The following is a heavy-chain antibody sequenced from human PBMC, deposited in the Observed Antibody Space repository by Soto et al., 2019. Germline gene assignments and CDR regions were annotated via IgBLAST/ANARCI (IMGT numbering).Heavy chain of an antibody. CDR3: AIAWWSGDYFYVGGSDSAFDI. CDR1: GFTVSSNY. CDR2: IYSGGST. J-gene: IGHJ3*02. V-gene: IGHV3-66*01. Sequence: GGSLRLSCAASGFTVSSNYMSWVRQAPGKGLEWVSVIYSGGSTYYADSVKGRFTISRDNSKNTLYLQMNSLRAEDTAVYYCAIAWWSGDYFYVGGSDSAFDIRSQGTMDTV. D-gene: IGHD3-3*01.